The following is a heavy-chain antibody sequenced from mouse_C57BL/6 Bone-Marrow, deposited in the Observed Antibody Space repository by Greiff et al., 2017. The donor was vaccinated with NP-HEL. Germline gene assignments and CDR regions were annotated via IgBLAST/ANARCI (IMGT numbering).Heavy chain of an antibody. CDR3: ARKPGITIAMAY. CDR1: GFSLTSYG. J-gene: IGHJ4*01. V-gene: IGHV2-2*01. Sequence: VQLQQSGPGLVQPSQSLSITCTVSGFSLTSYGVHWVRQSPGKGLEWLGVIWSGGRTDYNAAFIARLSISKDNSKSQVFFKMNSLQSDETAIYYCARKPGITIAMAYWGQGTSVTVSS. CDR2: IWSGGRT. D-gene: IGHD2-4*01.